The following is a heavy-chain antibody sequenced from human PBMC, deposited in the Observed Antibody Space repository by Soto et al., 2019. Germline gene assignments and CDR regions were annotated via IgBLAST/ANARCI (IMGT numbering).Heavy chain of an antibody. CDR3: ARPTGGHDAGGNYMDV. CDR1: GGSLSSYP. J-gene: IGHJ6*03. CDR2: IIPIVGLT. V-gene: IGHV1-69*02. D-gene: IGHD2-8*02. Sequence: QVQLLQSGSEVKKPGSSVKVSCRASGGSLSSYPVTWVRQAPGQGLEWMGRIIPIVGLTNYAQKVQGRVTITADKSTSTAYMELSSLRSDDTAVYYCARPTGGHDAGGNYMDVWGKGTTVIVSS.